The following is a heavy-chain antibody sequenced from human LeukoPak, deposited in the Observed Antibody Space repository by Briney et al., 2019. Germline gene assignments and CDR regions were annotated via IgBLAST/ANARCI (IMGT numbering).Heavy chain of an antibody. CDR1: GGSISSGGYY. V-gene: IGHV4-31*03. Sequence: PSQTLSRTCTVSGGSISSGGYYWSWIRQHPGKGLEWIGYIYYSGSTYYNPSLKSRVTMSVDTSKNQFSLKLTSVTAADTAVYYCARAGRITMVRGVHDYWGQGTLVTVSS. CDR3: ARAGRITMVRGVHDY. CDR2: IYYSGST. D-gene: IGHD3-10*01. J-gene: IGHJ4*02.